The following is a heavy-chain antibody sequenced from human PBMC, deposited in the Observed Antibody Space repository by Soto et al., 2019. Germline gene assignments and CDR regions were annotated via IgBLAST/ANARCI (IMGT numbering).Heavy chain of an antibody. CDR1: GYTFTGYY. J-gene: IGHJ6*02. D-gene: IGHD6-6*01. CDR2: INPNSGGT. CDR3: ASRYSNSQFYYYYGMDV. Sequence: ASVKVSCKASGYTFTGYYMHWVRQAPGQGLEWMGWINPNSGGTNYAQKFQGWATMTRDTSISTAYMELSSLRSEDTAVYYCASRYSNSQFYYYYGMDVWGQGTTVTVSS. V-gene: IGHV1-2*04.